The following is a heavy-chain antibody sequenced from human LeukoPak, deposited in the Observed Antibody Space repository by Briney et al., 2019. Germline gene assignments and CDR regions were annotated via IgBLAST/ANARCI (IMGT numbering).Heavy chain of an antibody. D-gene: IGHD1-26*01. V-gene: IGHV1-2*02. CDR3: ARNLGGSYYRGFDY. CDR1: GYTFTGYY. Sequence: ASVKVSCKASGYTFTGYYMHWVRQAPGQGLEWMGWINPNSGGTNYAQKLQGRVTMTTDTSTSTAYMELRSLRSDDTAVYYCARNLGGSYYRGFDYWGQGTLVTVS. J-gene: IGHJ4*02. CDR2: INPNSGGT.